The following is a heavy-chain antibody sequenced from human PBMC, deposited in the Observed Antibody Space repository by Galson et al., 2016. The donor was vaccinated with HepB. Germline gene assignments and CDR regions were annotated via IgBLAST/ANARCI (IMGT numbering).Heavy chain of an antibody. V-gene: IGHV4-59*08. CDR1: GASFTSQS. CDR2: IHSTGTT. J-gene: IGHJ5*02. CDR3: ARRDFERSAIGFQSNWLDP. D-gene: IGHD2/OR15-2a*01. Sequence: ETLSLTCTVSGASFTSQSWNWIRQTPGRGLEWIGRIHSTGTTIYNPSLERRVTITIDPSMNRFSLRLNSVTAADTAIYYCARRDFERSAIGFQSNWLDPWGQGILVTVSS.